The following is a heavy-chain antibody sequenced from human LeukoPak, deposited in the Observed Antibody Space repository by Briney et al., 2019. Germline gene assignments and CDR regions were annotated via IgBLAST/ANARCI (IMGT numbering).Heavy chain of an antibody. CDR2: INCDNGNT. D-gene: IGHD1-1*01. CDR3: AREWKGGDN. Sequence: ASVKVSCKTSGYYFSTYSINWVRQVPGQGLEWVGWINCDNGNTNYAQKFQGRVTMTTDTPTTTAYMERGSLTSDDTAVYYCAREWKGGDNWGQGSLVTVSS. V-gene: IGHV1-18*01. CDR1: GYYFSTYS. J-gene: IGHJ4*02.